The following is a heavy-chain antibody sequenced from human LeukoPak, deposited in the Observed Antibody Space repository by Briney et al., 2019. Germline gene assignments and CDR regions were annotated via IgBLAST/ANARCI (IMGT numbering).Heavy chain of an antibody. V-gene: IGHV3-23*01. Sequence: PGGSLRLSCAASGLTFSSYAMSWVRQAPGKGLEWVSAFSGSGGSTYYADSVKGRFTISRDNSKNTLYLQMNSLRAEDTAVYYCAKGNHYYGSGSYSSFDYWGQGTLVTVSS. CDR1: GLTFSSYA. J-gene: IGHJ4*02. CDR2: FSGSGGST. D-gene: IGHD3-10*01. CDR3: AKGNHYYGSGSYSSFDY.